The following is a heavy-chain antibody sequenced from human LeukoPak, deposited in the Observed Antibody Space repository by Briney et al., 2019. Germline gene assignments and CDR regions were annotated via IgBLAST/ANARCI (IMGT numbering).Heavy chain of an antibody. V-gene: IGHV3-7*02. Sequence: GGSLRPSCAASGCTFRSYWMSWVRQAPEKGLEWVANIKQDGSEKYYVDSVKGRFTISRDNAKSSLYLQMNSLRAEDTAVYYCAKSSQGAFDIWGQGTMVTASS. J-gene: IGHJ3*02. CDR3: AKSSQGAFDI. CDR1: GCTFRSYW. D-gene: IGHD2-15*01. CDR2: IKQDGSEK.